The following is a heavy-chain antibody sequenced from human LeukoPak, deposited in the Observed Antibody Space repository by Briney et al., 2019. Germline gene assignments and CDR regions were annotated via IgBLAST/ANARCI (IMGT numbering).Heavy chain of an antibody. D-gene: IGHD6-6*01. CDR3: XKDXGIAARLTDY. CDR1: GFTFSSSA. Sequence: PGGSLRLSCAASGFTFSSSAMSWVRQAPGKGLEWVSAISGSGGSTYYADSVKGRFTISRDNSKNTLYLQMNSLRAEDTALYYCXKDXGIAARLTDYWGQGTLVTVSS. CDR2: ISGSGGST. V-gene: IGHV3-23*01. J-gene: IGHJ4*02.